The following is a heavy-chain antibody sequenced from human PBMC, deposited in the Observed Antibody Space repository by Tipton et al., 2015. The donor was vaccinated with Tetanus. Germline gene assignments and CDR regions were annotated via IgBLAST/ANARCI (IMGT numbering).Heavy chain of an antibody. D-gene: IGHD2/OR15-2a*01. V-gene: IGHV3-7*01. CDR3: VRRWFGTQYYFGMDV. CDR1: GFTFSDFW. J-gene: IGHJ6*02. CDR2: INQDGSAE. Sequence: QLVQSGGGLVKPGRSLRLSCSASGFTFSDFWMHWVRQVPGKGLEWVANINQDGSAEFYVDSVKGRFTISRDNSKNSLSLQMNSLRADDTAVYYCVRRWFGTQYYFGMDVWGQGTTVTVSS.